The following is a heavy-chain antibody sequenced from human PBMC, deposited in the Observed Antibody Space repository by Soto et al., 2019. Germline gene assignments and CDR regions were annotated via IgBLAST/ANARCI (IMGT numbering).Heavy chain of an antibody. CDR3: ARDRTAAGPSNWFDP. V-gene: IGHV4-30-4*01. D-gene: IGHD6-13*01. CDR2: IYYRAMP. CDR1: GGSISRGDYY. J-gene: IGHJ5*02. Sequence: PSETLSLTCNVSGGSISRGDYYWSWLRHPPGKGLEWIGYIYYRAMPYYNPSLKGRVTMLVDTSKNQFSLKLNSVTAADTAVYYCARDRTAAGPSNWFDPWGQGTLVTVSS.